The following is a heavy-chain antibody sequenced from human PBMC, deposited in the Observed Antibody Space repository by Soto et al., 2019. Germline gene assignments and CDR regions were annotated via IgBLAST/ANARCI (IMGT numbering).Heavy chain of an antibody. CDR1: GYTFTSYG. CDR2: ISAYNGNT. D-gene: IGHD2-2*01. V-gene: IGHV1-18*01. CDR3: ARYPRTRDYYYYYYMDV. J-gene: IGHJ6*03. Sequence: GASVKVSCKASGYTFTSYGISWVRQAPGQGLERMGWISAYNGNTNYAQKLQGRVTMTTDTSTSTAYMELRSLRSDDTAVYYCARYPRTRDYYYYYYMDVWGKGTTVTVSS.